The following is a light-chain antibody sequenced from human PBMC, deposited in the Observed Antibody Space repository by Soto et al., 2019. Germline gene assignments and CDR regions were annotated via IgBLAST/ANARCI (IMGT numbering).Light chain of an antibody. CDR3: QNYNSAPIT. CDR2: VAS. Sequence: IKMYQSPSSLSATVGDRVTITCRASQGISNYLAWYQQKPGQVPKLLIYVASTLQSGVPSRFSGRGSGTDFSLSISSLQPEDVATYYCQNYNSAPITFGQGTRLEIK. J-gene: IGKJ5*01. CDR1: QGISNY. V-gene: IGKV1-27*01.